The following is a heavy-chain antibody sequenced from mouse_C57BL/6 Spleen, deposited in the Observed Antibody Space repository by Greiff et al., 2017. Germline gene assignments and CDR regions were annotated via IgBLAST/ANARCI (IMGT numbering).Heavy chain of an antibody. V-gene: IGHV5-17*01. CDR2: ISSGSSTI. Sequence: EVQLVESGGGLVKPGGSLKLSCAASGFTFSDYGMHWVRQAPEKGLEWVAYISSGSSTIYYADTVKGRFTISRDNAKNTLFLQMTSLRSEDTAMYYCARLYDYDGWFAYWGQGTLVTVSA. CDR1: GFTFSDYG. D-gene: IGHD2-4*01. CDR3: ARLYDYDGWFAY. J-gene: IGHJ3*01.